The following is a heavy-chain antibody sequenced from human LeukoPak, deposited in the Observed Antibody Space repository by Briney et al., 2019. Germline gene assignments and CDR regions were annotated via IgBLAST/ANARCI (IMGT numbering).Heavy chain of an antibody. Sequence: GGSLRLSCAASGFTFSSYEMNWVRQAPGKGLEWVSYISSSGSTIYYADSVKGRFTISRDNAKNSLYLQMNSLRAEDTAVYYCARQDTAMVLHYYGMDVWGQGTTVTVSS. V-gene: IGHV3-48*03. CDR1: GFTFSSYE. CDR3: ARQDTAMVLHYYGMDV. CDR2: ISSSGSTI. J-gene: IGHJ6*02. D-gene: IGHD5-18*01.